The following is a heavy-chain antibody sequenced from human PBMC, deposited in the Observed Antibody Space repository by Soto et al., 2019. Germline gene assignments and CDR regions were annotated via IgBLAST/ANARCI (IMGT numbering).Heavy chain of an antibody. V-gene: IGHV4-31*03. D-gene: IGHD2-2*01. CDR3: ERAPDGYFAY. CDR2: IHYSGST. J-gene: IGHJ4*02. CDR1: GGSISSGAYY. Sequence: QVQLQESGPGLVKPSQTLSLTCTVSGGSISSGAYYWSWIRQHPGKGLEWIGYIHYSGSTYYNPSHKGRITISVDTYQNQFSMKLSSVTVADSAVYDYERAPDGYFAYWGQGTLVTVSS.